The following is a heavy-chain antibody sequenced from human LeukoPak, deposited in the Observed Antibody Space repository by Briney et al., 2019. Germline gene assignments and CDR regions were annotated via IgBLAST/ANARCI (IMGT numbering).Heavy chain of an antibody. V-gene: IGHV4-34*01. Sequence: SETQSLTCAVYGGSISGYYWSWIRQPPGKGLEWIGDINHSGSTNYNPSLKSRVTISVDTSKNQFSLKLSSVTAADTAVYYCAREGCSSTSCQYNWFDPWGQGTLVTVSS. CDR3: AREGCSSTSCQYNWFDP. CDR1: GGSISGYY. J-gene: IGHJ5*02. CDR2: INHSGST. D-gene: IGHD2-2*01.